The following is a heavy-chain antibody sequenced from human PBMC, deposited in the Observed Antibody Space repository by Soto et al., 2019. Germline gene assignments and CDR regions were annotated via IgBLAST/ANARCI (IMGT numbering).Heavy chain of an antibody. CDR2: INSKTDGGTT. V-gene: IGHV3-15*07. J-gene: IGHJ3*02. CDR1: GFTVSDAG. D-gene: IGHD4-17*01. CDR3: TTGLLRSGGAFDI. Sequence: PGGSLRLSCAASGFTVSDAGRNWVRQAPGKGLEWVGRINSKTDGGTTDYTTPVKGRFTISRDDSKNTLYLQMNSLKTEDTAVYYCTTGLLRSGGAFDIWGQATMVTVSS.